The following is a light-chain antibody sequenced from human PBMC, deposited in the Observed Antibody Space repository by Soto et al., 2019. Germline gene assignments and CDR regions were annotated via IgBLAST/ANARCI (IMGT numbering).Light chain of an antibody. J-gene: IGKJ4*01. Sequence: GDRVPIPCRASQNIHSWLAWYQQKPGKAPKLLIYEASTLERGVPSRFSGSGSGTDFTLTISCLQDDDFAALYCCQYYGCPVTFGGGTKVDIK. CDR1: QNIHSW. CDR3: CQYYGCPVT. V-gene: IGKV1-5*03. CDR2: EAS.